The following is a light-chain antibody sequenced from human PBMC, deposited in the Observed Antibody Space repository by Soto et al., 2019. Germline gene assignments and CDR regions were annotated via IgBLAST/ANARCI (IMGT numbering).Light chain of an antibody. CDR3: GTWDSSLSAHVV. CDR1: SSNIGNNY. CDR2: ENN. J-gene: IGLJ2*01. Sequence: QSVLTQPPSVSAAPGQKVTISCSGSSSNIGNNYVSWYQQLPGTAPKLLIYENNKRPSGIPDRFSGSKSGTSATLGITGLQTGDEADYYCGTWDSSLSAHVVFVGGTKLTVL. V-gene: IGLV1-51*02.